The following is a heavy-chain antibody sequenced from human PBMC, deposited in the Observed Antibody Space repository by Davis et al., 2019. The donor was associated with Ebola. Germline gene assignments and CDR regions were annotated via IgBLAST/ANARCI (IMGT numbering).Heavy chain of an antibody. Sequence: PGGSLRLSCVGSAFTFASSDMHWVRHAPGKGLEWVSGIGNVGDTYYPASVKGRFTISRDNVKRSLYLQMRTLRVEDTATYYCVRGSGQQLVTWGQGTLVTVSS. CDR1: AFTFASSD. CDR2: IGNVGDT. D-gene: IGHD6-13*01. V-gene: IGHV3-13*01. CDR3: VRGSGQQLVT. J-gene: IGHJ4*03.